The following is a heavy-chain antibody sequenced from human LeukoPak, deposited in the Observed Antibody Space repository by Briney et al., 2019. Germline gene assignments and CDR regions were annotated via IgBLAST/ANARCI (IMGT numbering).Heavy chain of an antibody. CDR3: ARIVDFWRGSDYYYMDV. D-gene: IGHD3-3*01. CDR2: MNPNSGNT. V-gene: IGHV1-8*03. J-gene: IGHJ6*03. CDR1: GYTFTSYD. Sequence: ASVKVSCKASGYTFTSYDINWVRQATGQGLEWMGWMNPNSGNTGYAQKFQGRVTITRNTSISTAYMELSSLRSEDTAVYYCARIVDFWRGSDYYYMDVWGKGTTVTVSS.